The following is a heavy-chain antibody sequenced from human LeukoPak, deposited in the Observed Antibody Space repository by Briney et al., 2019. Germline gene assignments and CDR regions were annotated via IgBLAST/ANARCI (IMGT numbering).Heavy chain of an antibody. D-gene: IGHD2-2*02. V-gene: IGHV4-38-2*02. Sequence: SETLSLTCTVSGYSISSGYYWGWIRQPPGKGLEWIGSIYHSGSTYYNPSLKSRVTISVDTSKNQFSLKLSSVTAADTAVYYCATVPYIPSESPEKGNFDYWGQGTLVTVSS. CDR3: ATVPYIPSESPEKGNFDY. CDR2: IYHSGST. J-gene: IGHJ4*02. CDR1: GYSISSGYY.